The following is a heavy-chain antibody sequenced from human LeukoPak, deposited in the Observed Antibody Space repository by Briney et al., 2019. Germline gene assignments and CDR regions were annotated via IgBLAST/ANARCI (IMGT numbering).Heavy chain of an antibody. CDR3: TTSLTYYYDSSGYPFDY. CDR1: GFTFSNAW. J-gene: IGHJ4*02. CDR2: IKSKSDGGTT. Sequence: GRSLRLSCAASGFTFSNAWMSGVREAPGKGLEGVGGIKSKSDGGTTDDAAPVNGRFTISRDDSHNTLYLQMNSLKTEDTAVYYCTTSLTYYYDSSGYPFDYWGQGTLVTVSS. D-gene: IGHD3-22*01. V-gene: IGHV3-15*01.